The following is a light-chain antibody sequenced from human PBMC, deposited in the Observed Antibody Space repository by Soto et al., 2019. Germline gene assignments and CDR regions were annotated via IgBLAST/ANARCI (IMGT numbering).Light chain of an antibody. J-gene: IGKJ4*01. Sequence: DIHMTQSPSSLSASVGDRVIITCRASQDIHNRLGWYQQKPEKARKSLIYHASNLQSGVPSRFIGSGSGTEFTLTINNLQPEDFATYFCQQYDDYPLTFGGGTKVEIK. CDR2: HAS. CDR1: QDIHNR. CDR3: QQYDDYPLT. V-gene: IGKV1D-16*01.